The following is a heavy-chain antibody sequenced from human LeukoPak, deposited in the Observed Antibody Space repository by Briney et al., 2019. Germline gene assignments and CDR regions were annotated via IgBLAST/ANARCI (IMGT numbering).Heavy chain of an antibody. V-gene: IGHV3-23*01. D-gene: IGHD4-11*01. Sequence: GGSLCLSCAASGFTFGILAMSWGRQAPGRGGVWVSSIGGRSGSTYYAESVKGRLTISRDNSKNTLYLQMNSLRVDDTAVYYCAKYRCAVPHYYHYYMDVWGKGTTVTVSS. J-gene: IGHJ6*03. CDR2: IGGRSGST. CDR3: AKYRCAVPHYYHYYMDV. CDR1: GFTFGILA.